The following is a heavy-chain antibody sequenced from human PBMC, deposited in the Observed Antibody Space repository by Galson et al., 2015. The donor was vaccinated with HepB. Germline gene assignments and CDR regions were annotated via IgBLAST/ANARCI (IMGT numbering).Heavy chain of an antibody. CDR3: ARDLGYGGNSEYYFDY. Sequence: SVKVSCKASGYTFTSYYMHWVRQAPGQGLEWMGIINPSGGSTSYAQKFQGRVTMTRDTSTSTVYMELSSLRSEDTAVYYCARDLGYGGNSEYYFDYWGQGTLVTVSS. D-gene: IGHD4-23*01. V-gene: IGHV1-46*01. CDR2: INPSGGST. J-gene: IGHJ4*02. CDR1: GYTFTSYY.